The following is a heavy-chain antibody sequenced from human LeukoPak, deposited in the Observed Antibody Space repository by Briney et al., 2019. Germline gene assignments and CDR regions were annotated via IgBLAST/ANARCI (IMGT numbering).Heavy chain of an antibody. V-gene: IGHV3-21*01. Sequence: GGSLRLSCAASGFTFRSYGMNWVRQAPGKGLEWVSSITGSGTYIYYADSFKGRFTISRDNSKNSLYLQMTSLRAEDTAIYYCVRDIHLDLTSTGMMGVGGDYYFYYGLDVWGQGTTVTVS. J-gene: IGHJ6*02. CDR3: VRDIHLDLTSTGMMGVGGDYYFYYGLDV. D-gene: IGHD1-1*01. CDR2: ITGSGTYI. CDR1: GFTFRSYG.